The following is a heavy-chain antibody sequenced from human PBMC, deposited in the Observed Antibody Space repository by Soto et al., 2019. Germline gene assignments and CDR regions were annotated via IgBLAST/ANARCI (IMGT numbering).Heavy chain of an antibody. J-gene: IGHJ4*02. Sequence: QVQLQQSGPGLVKPSQTLSVTCAISGDSVFSNSAAWNWIRQSPSRGLEWLGRTYYRSKWYSEYPISVKSRITIRPDTSKNQFSLQVNSVTPDDTGVYYCARGGTTMVPGFDYWGQGTLVTVSS. V-gene: IGHV6-1*01. CDR3: ARGGTTMVPGFDY. CDR2: TYYRSKWYS. D-gene: IGHD5-18*01. CDR1: GDSVFSNSAA.